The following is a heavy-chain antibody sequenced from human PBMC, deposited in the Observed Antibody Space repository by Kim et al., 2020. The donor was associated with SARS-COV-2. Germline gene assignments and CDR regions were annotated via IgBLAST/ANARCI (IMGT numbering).Heavy chain of an antibody. D-gene: IGHD6-6*01. CDR1: GFTFSTYV. J-gene: IGHJ4*02. CDR3: AKDGGVAARPLSLDY. Sequence: GGSLRLSCAASGFTFSTYVMSWVRQAPGKGLEWVSGIGGSGDRTYYADSVRGRFTISRDNSKNTVYLQMNSLSAEDTAVYYCAKDGGVAARPLSLDYWGQGTLVAVSS. V-gene: IGHV3-23*01. CDR2: IGGSGDRT.